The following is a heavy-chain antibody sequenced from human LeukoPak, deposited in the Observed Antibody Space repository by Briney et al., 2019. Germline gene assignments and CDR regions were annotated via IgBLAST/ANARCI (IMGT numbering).Heavy chain of an antibody. CDR2: INPNSGGT. V-gene: IGHV1-2*02. CDR1: GYTFTSYG. CDR3: ARDQGTGAPYFDY. D-gene: IGHD7-27*01. J-gene: IGHJ4*02. Sequence: GASVKVSCKASGYTFTSYGISWVRQAPGQGLEWMGWINPNSGGTNYAQKFQGRVTMTRDTSISTAYMELSRLRSDDTAVYYCARDQGTGAPYFDYWGQGTLVTVSS.